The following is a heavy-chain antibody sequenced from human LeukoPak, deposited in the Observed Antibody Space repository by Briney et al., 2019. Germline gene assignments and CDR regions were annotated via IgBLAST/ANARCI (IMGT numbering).Heavy chain of an antibody. V-gene: IGHV3-7*03. CDR3: AKGGHYYDSSGYYYRNFDY. Sequence: GGSLRLSCVASRFTFSSYWMSWVRQTPGKGLEWVANIKQDGSEKYYVDSVKGRFTISRDNSKNTLYLQMNSLRAEDTAVYYCAKGGHYYDSSGYYYRNFDYWGQGTLVTVSS. CDR1: RFTFSSYW. CDR2: IKQDGSEK. J-gene: IGHJ4*02. D-gene: IGHD3-22*01.